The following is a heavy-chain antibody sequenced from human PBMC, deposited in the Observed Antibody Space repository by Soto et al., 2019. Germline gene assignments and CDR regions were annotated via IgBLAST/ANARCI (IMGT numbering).Heavy chain of an antibody. D-gene: IGHD3-22*01. Sequence: ASVKVSCKGSGYTFTSYGISWVRQAPGQGLEWMGWISAYNGNTNYAQKLQGRVTMTTDTSTSTAYMELRSLRSDDTAVYYCARDFNYDSSGFPDTDYWGQGTLVTVSS. CDR3: ARDFNYDSSGFPDTDY. V-gene: IGHV1-18*01. CDR2: ISAYNGNT. CDR1: GYTFTSYG. J-gene: IGHJ4*02.